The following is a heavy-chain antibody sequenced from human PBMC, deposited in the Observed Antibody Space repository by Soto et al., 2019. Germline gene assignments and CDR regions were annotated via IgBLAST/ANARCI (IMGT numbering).Heavy chain of an antibody. CDR3: ARGGRAAGHDC. V-gene: IGHV3-74*01. Sequence: GSLRLSCAASGFTFSSYWMHWVRQAPGKGLVWVSRINSDGTSTDYADSVKGRFTISRDNAKNTLYLQMNSLRAEDTAVYYCARGGRAAGHDCWGQGTLVTVSS. J-gene: IGHJ4*02. D-gene: IGHD6-13*01. CDR2: INSDGTST. CDR1: GFTFSSYW.